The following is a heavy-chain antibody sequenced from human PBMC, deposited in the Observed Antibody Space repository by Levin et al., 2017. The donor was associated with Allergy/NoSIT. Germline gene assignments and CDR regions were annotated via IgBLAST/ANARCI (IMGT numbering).Heavy chain of an antibody. V-gene: IGHV4-59*08. CDR1: GGSISSYY. CDR2: IYYSGST. Sequence: GSLRLSCTVSGGSISSYYWSWIRQPPGKGLEWIGYIYYSGSTNYNPSLKSRVTISVDTSKNQFSLKLSSVTAADTAVYYCARGRYYDSSGYSLIAFDIWGQGTMVTVSS. J-gene: IGHJ3*02. D-gene: IGHD3-22*01. CDR3: ARGRYYDSSGYSLIAFDI.